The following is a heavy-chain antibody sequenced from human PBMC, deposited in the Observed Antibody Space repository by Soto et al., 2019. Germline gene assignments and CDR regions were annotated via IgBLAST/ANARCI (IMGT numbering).Heavy chain of an antibody. Sequence: EVQLLESGGGLVQPGGSLRLSCAASGFTFSSYAISWVRQPPGKGLEWVSSINAGGGSTYYPDSVKGRFTISRDNSKSTLYRQMNSLTAEDTAIYYCAKAGRNYFDYWGQGTLVTVSS. J-gene: IGHJ4*02. V-gene: IGHV3-23*01. CDR2: INAGGGST. CDR3: AKAGRNYFDY. CDR1: GFTFSSYA. D-gene: IGHD3-10*01.